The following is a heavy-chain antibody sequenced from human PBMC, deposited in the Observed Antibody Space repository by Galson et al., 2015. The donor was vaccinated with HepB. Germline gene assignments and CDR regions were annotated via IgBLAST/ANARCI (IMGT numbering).Heavy chain of an antibody. Sequence: SLRLSCAASGFTFRRYGMHWVRQAPGKGLELVAFIRYDESDKYYVDSVKGRFTISRDNSKNTLYLQMSGLRAEDTAVYYCAKEGRSTFSFDYWGQGTLVTVSS. D-gene: IGHD2-15*01. CDR2: IRYDESDK. CDR3: AKEGRSTFSFDY. V-gene: IGHV3-30*02. J-gene: IGHJ4*02. CDR1: GFTFRRYG.